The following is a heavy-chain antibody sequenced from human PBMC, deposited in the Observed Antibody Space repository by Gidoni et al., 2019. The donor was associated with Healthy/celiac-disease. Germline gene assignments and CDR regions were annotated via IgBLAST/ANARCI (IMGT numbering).Heavy chain of an antibody. CDR2: ISGSGGST. CDR1: GFTFSSYA. Sequence: EVQLLESGGGLVQPGGSLSLSCAASGFTFSSYAMSWVRQAPGKGLEWVSAISGSGGSTYYADSVKGRFTISRDNSKNTLYLQMNSLRAEDTAVYYCAKGGDIVTGSPGAFDIWGQGTMVTVSS. D-gene: IGHD3-9*01. J-gene: IGHJ3*02. V-gene: IGHV3-23*01. CDR3: AKGGDIVTGSPGAFDI.